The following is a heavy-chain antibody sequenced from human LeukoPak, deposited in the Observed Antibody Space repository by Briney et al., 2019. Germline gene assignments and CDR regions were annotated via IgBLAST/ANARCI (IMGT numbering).Heavy chain of an antibody. V-gene: IGHV4-59*01. CDR2: IYHSGST. J-gene: IGHJ4*02. CDR3: ARGSYCSGGTCMFDY. D-gene: IGHD2-15*01. CDR1: GGSISTYY. Sequence: SQTLSLTCTVSGGSISTYYWNWIRQPPGKGLEWIGHIYHSGSTNCNPSLKSRVTISVDTSKNEFSLKLSSVTAADTAVYFCARGSYCSGGTCMFDYWGQGTLVTVSS.